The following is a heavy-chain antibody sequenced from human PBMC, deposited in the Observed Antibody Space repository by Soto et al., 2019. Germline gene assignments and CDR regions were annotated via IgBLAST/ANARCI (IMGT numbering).Heavy chain of an antibody. J-gene: IGHJ3*02. CDR2: ISSSSSTI. CDR1: GFTFSSYA. D-gene: IGHD3-22*01. Sequence: PGGSMRLSCAASGFTFSSYAMNWVRQATGKGLEWVSYISSSSSTIYYADSVKGRFTISRDNAKNSLYLQMNSLRAEDTAVYYCARDHDYDSSGYGTGDDAFDIWGQGTMVTVSS. CDR3: ARDHDYDSSGYGTGDDAFDI. V-gene: IGHV3-48*01.